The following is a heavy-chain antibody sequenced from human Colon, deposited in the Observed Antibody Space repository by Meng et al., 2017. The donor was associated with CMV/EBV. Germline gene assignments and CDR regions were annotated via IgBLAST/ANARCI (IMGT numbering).Heavy chain of an antibody. CDR2: ISYDGSNK. J-gene: IGHJ6*02. V-gene: IGHV3-30-3*01. CDR1: GFTFSSYA. Sequence: GGSLRLSCAASGFTFSSYAMHWVRQAPGKGLEWVAVISYDGSNKYYADSVKGRFTISRDNSKNTLYLQMNSLRAEDTAVYYCARDQSEYYDFWSGSTYYYYGMDVWGQGTTVTVSS. D-gene: IGHD3-3*01. CDR3: ARDQSEYYDFWSGSTYYYYGMDV.